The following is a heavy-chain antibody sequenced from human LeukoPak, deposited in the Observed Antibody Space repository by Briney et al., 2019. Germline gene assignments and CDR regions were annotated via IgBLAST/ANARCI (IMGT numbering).Heavy chain of an antibody. V-gene: IGHV4-30-4*01. D-gene: IGHD1-26*01. J-gene: IGHJ5*02. CDR2: IHYGGTT. Sequence: PSQTLSLTCTVSGDSITRRDLYWSWIRQPPGKGLEWIGYIHYGGTTYYSPSLESRVTMLLDKSKNQFSLRLNSVTAADTAVYFCARLRLSGGSFSVGWFDPWGQGIQVTVSS. CDR3: ARLRLSGGSFSVGWFDP. CDR1: GDSITRRDLY.